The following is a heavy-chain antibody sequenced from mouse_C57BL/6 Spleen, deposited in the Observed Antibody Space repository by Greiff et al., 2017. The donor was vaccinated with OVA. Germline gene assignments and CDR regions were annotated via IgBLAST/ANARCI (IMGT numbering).Heavy chain of an antibody. CDR2: IYPGSGST. J-gene: IGHJ1*03. D-gene: IGHD2-5*01. CDR1: GYTFTSYW. V-gene: IGHV1-55*01. Sequence: QVQLQQPGAELVKPGASVKMSCKASGYTFTSYWITWVKQRPGQGLEWIGDIYPGSGSTNYNEKFKGKATLTVDTSSSTAYMQLSSLTSEDSAVYYCSYYSNYDWYFDVWGTGTTVTVSS. CDR3: SYYSNYDWYFDV.